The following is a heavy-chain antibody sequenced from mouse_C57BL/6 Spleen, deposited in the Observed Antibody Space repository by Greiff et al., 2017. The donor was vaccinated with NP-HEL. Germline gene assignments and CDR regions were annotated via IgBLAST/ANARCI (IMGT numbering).Heavy chain of an antibody. CDR1: GYTFTSYW. Sequence: VQLQQPGAELVMPGASVKLSCKASGYTFTSYWMHWVKQRPGQGLEWIGEIDPSDSYTNYNQKFKGKSTLTVDKSSSTAYMQLSSLTSEDSAVYYCARGGRQLRLRDAMDYWGQGTSVTVSS. J-gene: IGHJ4*01. V-gene: IGHV1-69*01. CDR2: IDPSDSYT. D-gene: IGHD3-2*02. CDR3: ARGGRQLRLRDAMDY.